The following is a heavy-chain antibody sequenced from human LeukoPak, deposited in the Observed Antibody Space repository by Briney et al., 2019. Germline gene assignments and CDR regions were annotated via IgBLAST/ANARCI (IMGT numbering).Heavy chain of an antibody. CDR2: ISFDGRNK. CDR1: GFTLSSHA. D-gene: IGHD1-26*01. V-gene: IGHV3-30*18. CDR3: ANPTHPTWELLVY. J-gene: IGHJ4*02. Sequence: GGSLRLSCVASGFTLSSHAMLWVRQAPGKGLEWVSLISFDGRNKYYATSVEGRLTISRDNSKNTLYLQMNSLRAEDTAVYYCANPTHPTWELLVYWGQGTLVTVSS.